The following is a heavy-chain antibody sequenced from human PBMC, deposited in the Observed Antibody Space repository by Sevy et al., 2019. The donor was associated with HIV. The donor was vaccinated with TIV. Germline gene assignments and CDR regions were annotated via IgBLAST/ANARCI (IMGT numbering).Heavy chain of an antibody. V-gene: IGHV3-48*01. D-gene: IGHD3-3*01. CDR2: ISSSSSTI. CDR1: GFTFSSYS. J-gene: IGHJ5*02. Sequence: GGSLRLSCAASGFTFSSYSMNWVRQAPGKGLEWVSYISSSSSTIYYADSVKGRFTISRDNAKNSLYLQMNSLRAEDTAVYYCARGRQDDFWSGYYHRTQYNWFDPWGQGTPVTVSS. CDR3: ARGRQDDFWSGYYHRTQYNWFDP.